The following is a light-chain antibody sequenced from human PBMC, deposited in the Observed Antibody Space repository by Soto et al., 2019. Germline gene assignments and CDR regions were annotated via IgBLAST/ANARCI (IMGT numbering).Light chain of an antibody. Sequence: DIQMTQSPSSVSASVGDRVTITCRASQDIRSWLAWHQQKPGKAPKLRIYAASSFQSGVPSRFSGSGSGTHFTLTISNLQPEDFATYYCQQTNSFPITFGQGTRLYI. CDR1: QDIRSW. J-gene: IGKJ5*01. V-gene: IGKV1D-12*01. CDR3: QQTNSFPIT. CDR2: AAS.